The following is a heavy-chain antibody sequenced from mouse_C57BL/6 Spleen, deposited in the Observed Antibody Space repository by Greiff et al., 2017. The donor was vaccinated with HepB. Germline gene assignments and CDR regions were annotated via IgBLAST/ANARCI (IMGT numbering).Heavy chain of an antibody. CDR2: IDPETGGT. CDR1: GYTFTDYE. CDR3: TRPIYYGTAWFAY. Sequence: QVQLKQSGAELVRPGASVTLSCKASGYTFTDYEMHWVKQTPVHGLEWIGAIDPETGGTAYNQKFKGKAILTADKSSSTAYMELRSLTSEDSAVYYCTRPIYYGTAWFAYWGQGTLVTVSA. D-gene: IGHD2-1*01. J-gene: IGHJ3*01. V-gene: IGHV1-15*01.